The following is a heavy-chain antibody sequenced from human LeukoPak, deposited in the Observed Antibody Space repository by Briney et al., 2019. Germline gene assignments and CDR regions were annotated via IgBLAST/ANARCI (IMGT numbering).Heavy chain of an antibody. J-gene: IGHJ3*02. CDR2: ISSSSSYT. CDR1: GFTFSEHY. V-gene: IGHV3-11*05. D-gene: IGHD2-21*02. CDR3: ARAPCGGDCLDAFDI. Sequence: GGSLRLSCAASGFTFSEHYMDCVRQAPGKGLEWVSYISSSSSYTNYADSVKGRFTISRDNAKNSLYLQMNSLRAEDTAVYYCARAPCGGDCLDAFDIWGQGTMVTVSS.